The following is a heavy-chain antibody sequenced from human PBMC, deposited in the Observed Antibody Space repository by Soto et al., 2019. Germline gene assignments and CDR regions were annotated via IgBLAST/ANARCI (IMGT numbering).Heavy chain of an antibody. CDR1: GFTFSSYA. Sequence: VQLVESGGGVVQPGRSLRLSCAASGFTFSSYAMHWVRQAPGKGLEWVANIKQDGSEKYYVDSVKGRFTISRDNAKNSLYLQMNSLRAEDTAVYYCARTYYFGSGRPYWGQGTLVTVSS. CDR2: IKQDGSEK. V-gene: IGHV3-7*03. CDR3: ARTYYFGSGRPY. J-gene: IGHJ4*02. D-gene: IGHD3-10*01.